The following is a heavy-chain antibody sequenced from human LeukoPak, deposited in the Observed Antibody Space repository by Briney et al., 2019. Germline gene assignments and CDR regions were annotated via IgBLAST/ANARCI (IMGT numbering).Heavy chain of an antibody. V-gene: IGHV3-9*01. CDR2: ISWNSGNI. J-gene: IGHJ4*02. D-gene: IGHD6-6*01. CDR1: GFTFDDYA. CDR3: ARNFPYSSSYNLDV. Sequence: GGSLRLSCAASGFTFDDYAMHWVRQAPGKGLEWVSGISWNSGNIGYADSVKGRFTISRDNAKSSLFLQMTSLSPEDTAIYYCARNFPYSSSYNLDVWGQGTLVTVSS.